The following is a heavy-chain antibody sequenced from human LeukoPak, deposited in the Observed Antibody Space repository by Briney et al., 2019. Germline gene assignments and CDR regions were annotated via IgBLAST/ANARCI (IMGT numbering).Heavy chain of an antibody. CDR2: IYTSGST. Sequence: PSETLSLTCTVSGGSISSYYWSWIRQPAGKGLEWIGRIYTSGSTNYNPSLKSRVTMSVDTSKNQFSLKLSSVTAADTAVYYCARVGASGWHHLYYFDYWGQGTLVPVSS. V-gene: IGHV4-4*07. D-gene: IGHD6-19*01. J-gene: IGHJ4*02. CDR1: GGSISSYY. CDR3: ARVGASGWHHLYYFDY.